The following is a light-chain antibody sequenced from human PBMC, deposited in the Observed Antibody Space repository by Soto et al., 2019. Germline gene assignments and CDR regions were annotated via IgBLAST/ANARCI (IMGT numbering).Light chain of an antibody. CDR1: SSDIGDYNY. V-gene: IGLV2-14*01. J-gene: IGLJ1*01. CDR2: EVR. Sequence: QSALTQPASVSGSPGQSITISCTGSSSDIGDYNYVSWYQQHPGKAPKLMIFEVRNRPSGVSNRFSGSKSGNTASPTISGLQAEDEAHYYCSSYTSSSTAVFGTGTKVTVL. CDR3: SSYTSSSTAV.